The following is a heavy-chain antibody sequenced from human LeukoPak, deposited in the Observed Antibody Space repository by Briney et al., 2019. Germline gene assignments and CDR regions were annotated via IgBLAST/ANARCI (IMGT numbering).Heavy chain of an antibody. V-gene: IGHV3-23*01. J-gene: IGHJ4*02. Sequence: GSLRLSCAASGFTFSSYAMSWVRQAPGKGLECISGFSGSGGSTYYADSVKGRFTISRDNSKNTLYLQMNSLRGEDTAVYYCAKVGSSWDFDYWGQGTLVAVSS. CDR3: AKVGSSWDFDY. CDR1: GFTFSSYA. CDR2: FSGSGGST. D-gene: IGHD6-13*01.